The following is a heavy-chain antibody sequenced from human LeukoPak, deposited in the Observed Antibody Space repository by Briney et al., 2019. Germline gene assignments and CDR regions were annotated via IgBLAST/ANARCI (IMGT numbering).Heavy chain of an antibody. D-gene: IGHD1-26*01. CDR1: GFAFSSYA. CDR3: ARRSGSYDY. CDR2: ISSDGGST. J-gene: IGHJ4*02. V-gene: IGHV3-64D*09. Sequence: GGSLRLSCSASGFAFSSYAMHWVRQAPGKGLEYVSAISSDGGSTYYADSVRGRFTISRDYSKNTLYLQMSSLRAEDSAVYYCARRSGSYDYWGQGTLVTVSS.